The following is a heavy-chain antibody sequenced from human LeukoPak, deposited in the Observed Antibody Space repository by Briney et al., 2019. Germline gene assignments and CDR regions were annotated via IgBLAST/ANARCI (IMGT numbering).Heavy chain of an antibody. J-gene: IGHJ4*02. D-gene: IGHD2-2*02. CDR2: IKQDRSEK. CDR1: GFTFSSYW. Sequence: PGGSLRLSCAASGFTFSSYWMSWVRQAPGKGLEWVANIKQDRSEKYYVDSVKGRFTISRDNAKNSLYLQMNSLRAEDTAVYYCARDQPTPRRAIFDYWGQGTLVTVSS. V-gene: IGHV3-7*01. CDR3: ARDQPTPRRAIFDY.